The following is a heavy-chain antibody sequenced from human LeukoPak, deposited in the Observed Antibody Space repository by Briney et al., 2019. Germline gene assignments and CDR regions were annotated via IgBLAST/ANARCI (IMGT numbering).Heavy chain of an antibody. CDR1: GYTFTSYA. CDR2: ISAYNGNT. J-gene: IGHJ4*02. D-gene: IGHD2-2*01. Sequence: GASVKVSCKASGYTFTSYAMHWVRQAPGQGLEWMGWISAYNGNTNYAQKLQGRVTMTTDTSTSTAYMELRSLRSDDTAVYYCARKVPAAVDYWGQGTLVTVSS. CDR3: ARKVPAAVDY. V-gene: IGHV1-18*01.